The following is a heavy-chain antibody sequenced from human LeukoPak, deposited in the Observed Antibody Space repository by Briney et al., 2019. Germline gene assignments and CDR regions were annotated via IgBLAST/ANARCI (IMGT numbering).Heavy chain of an antibody. V-gene: IGHV3-48*01. CDR1: GFTVSSNY. CDR3: ARDMGYNWKFDY. D-gene: IGHD1-1*01. Sequence: GGSLRLSCAASGFTVSSNYMSWVRQAPGKGLEWVSYISSSSTTIYYADSVKGRFTISRDNAKNSLSLQMNSLRAEDTAVYYCARDMGYNWKFDYWGQGTLVTVSS. J-gene: IGHJ4*02. CDR2: ISSSSTTI.